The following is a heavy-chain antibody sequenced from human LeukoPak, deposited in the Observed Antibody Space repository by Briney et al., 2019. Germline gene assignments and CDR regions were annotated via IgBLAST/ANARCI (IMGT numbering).Heavy chain of an antibody. CDR2: IIPIFGTP. V-gene: IGHV1-69*13. D-gene: IGHD2-15*01. CDR3: ARAGGYCSGGSCYTYMDV. Sequence: SVKVSCKAPGDTFRSYAINWVRQAPGQGLEWMGGIIPIFGTPNYAQKFQGRVTITADESTSTAYMELSSLRSEDTAVYFCARAGGYCSGGSCYTYMDVWGKGTTVTISS. J-gene: IGHJ6*03. CDR1: GDTFRSYA.